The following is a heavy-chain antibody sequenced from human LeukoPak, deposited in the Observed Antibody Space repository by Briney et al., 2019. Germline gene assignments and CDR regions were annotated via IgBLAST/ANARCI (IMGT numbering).Heavy chain of an antibody. CDR3: ARDDNWNDKPFDL. J-gene: IGHJ4*02. V-gene: IGHV3-23*01. CDR2: ISGSGDST. Sequence: GGSLRLSCAASGFTFSSYAMSWVRQAPGKGLEWVSAISGSGDSTYYSDSVKGRFTVSRDNAKNSLYLQMNNLRAEDTAVYYCARDDNWNDKPFDLWGPGTLVTVSS. D-gene: IGHD1-20*01. CDR1: GFTFSSYA.